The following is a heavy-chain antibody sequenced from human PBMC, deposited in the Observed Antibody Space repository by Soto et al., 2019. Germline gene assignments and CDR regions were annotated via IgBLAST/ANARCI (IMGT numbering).Heavy chain of an antibody. CDR1: GGSISSGGYY. CDR3: AGTSTTVTTFDY. CDR2: LYYSGST. V-gene: IGHV4-31*03. J-gene: IGHJ4*02. Sequence: QVQLQESGPGLVKPSQTLSLTCTVSGGSISSGGYYWSWIRQHPGKGLEWIGYLYYSGSTHYNPSLKTRVTIPVHTSKNQFSLKLSSVTAADTAVYYCAGTSTTVTTFDYWGQGTLVTVSS. D-gene: IGHD4-4*01.